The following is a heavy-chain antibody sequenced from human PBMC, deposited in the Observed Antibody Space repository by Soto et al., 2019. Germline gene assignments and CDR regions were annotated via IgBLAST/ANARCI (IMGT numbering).Heavy chain of an antibody. CDR2: ISGSGGST. CDR1: GFTFSTYA. CDR3: AKVDAGLMTGGGIAMDV. V-gene: IGHV3-23*01. D-gene: IGHD3-9*01. Sequence: PGGALRLSDSASGFTFSTYAMHWVRLAPGKGLEWVSGISGSGGSTFFADSVKGRFTISRDNSKNTVYLQMNSLRADDTAVYYCAKVDAGLMTGGGIAMDVWGQGTMVTVSS. J-gene: IGHJ6*02.